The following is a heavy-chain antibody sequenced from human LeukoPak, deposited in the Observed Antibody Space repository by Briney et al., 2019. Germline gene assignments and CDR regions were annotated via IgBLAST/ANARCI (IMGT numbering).Heavy chain of an antibody. CDR3: ARQYSNTFDY. J-gene: IGHJ4*02. Sequence: GGSLRLSCAASGFTFTNFWMSWVRQAPGKGLEWVAVISYDGSNKYYADSVKGRFTISRDNSKNTLYLQMNSLRAEDTAVYYCARQYSNTFDYWGQGTLVTVSS. CDR1: GFTFTNFW. CDR2: ISYDGSNK. V-gene: IGHV3-30-3*01. D-gene: IGHD6-6*01.